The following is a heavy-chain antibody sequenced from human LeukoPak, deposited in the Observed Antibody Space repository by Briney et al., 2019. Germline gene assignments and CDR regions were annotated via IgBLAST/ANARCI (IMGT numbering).Heavy chain of an antibody. V-gene: IGHV1-2*02. CDR3: ARGGYGGANSGILDS. D-gene: IGHD6-25*01. CDR2: INPNGGGT. CDR1: GYTFTGYY. Sequence: ASVKVSCKASGYTFTGYYIHWVRQAPGQGLEWMGWINPNGGGTNYAQKFQGRVTMTRDTSISTAYMELSRLRSDDTDVYYCARGGYGGANSGILDSWGRGTLVTVSS. J-gene: IGHJ4*02.